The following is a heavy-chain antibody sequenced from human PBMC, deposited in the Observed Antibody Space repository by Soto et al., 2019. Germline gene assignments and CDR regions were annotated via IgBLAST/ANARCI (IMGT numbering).Heavy chain of an antibody. Sequence: SETLSLTCTVSGGSISSSSYYWGWIRQPPGTGLEWIGEINHSGSTNYNPSLKSRVTISVDTSKNQFSLKLTSVTTADTAVYYCARDKITGLFDYWGQGTLVTVSS. CDR1: GGSISSSSYY. CDR2: INHSGST. V-gene: IGHV4-39*07. D-gene: IGHD2-8*02. J-gene: IGHJ4*02. CDR3: ARDKITGLFDY.